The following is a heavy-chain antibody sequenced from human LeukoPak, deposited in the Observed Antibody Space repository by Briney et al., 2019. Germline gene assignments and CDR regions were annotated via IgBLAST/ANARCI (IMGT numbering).Heavy chain of an antibody. CDR2: INHSGST. J-gene: IGHJ4*02. CDR1: GFTFSSYS. V-gene: IGHV4-34*01. Sequence: GSLRLSCAASGFTFSSYSMNWIRQPPGKGLEWIGEINHSGSTNYNPSLKSRVTISVDTSKNQFSLKLSSVTAADTAVYYCARGLSRGQRLVRPVWGQGTLVTVSS. D-gene: IGHD6-19*01. CDR3: ARGLSRGQRLVRPV.